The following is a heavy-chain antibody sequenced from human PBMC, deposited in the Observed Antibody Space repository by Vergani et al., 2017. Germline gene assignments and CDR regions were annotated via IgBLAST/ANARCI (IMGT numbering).Heavy chain of an antibody. V-gene: IGHV4-59*01. CDR3: GRVADFYGLGSRRLDL. CDR2: MYHSGST. D-gene: IGHD3-10*01. CDR1: GGSMSDYY. J-gene: IGHJ5*02. Sequence: QVRLQESGPGLVTPAETLSLTCRVSGGSMSDYYWSWIRQPPGKELEWIGYMYHSGSTNYNPSLETRVAISGDTSKNQFSLKLNSVTAADTAVYYCGRVADFYGLGSRRLDLWGQGILVTVSS.